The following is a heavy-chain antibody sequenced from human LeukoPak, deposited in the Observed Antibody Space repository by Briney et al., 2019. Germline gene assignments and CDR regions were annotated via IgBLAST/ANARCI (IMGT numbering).Heavy chain of an antibody. CDR1: GGTFSSYA. D-gene: IGHD6-13*01. Sequence: ASVKVSCKASGGTFSSYAISWVRQAPGQGLEWMGGIIPIFGTANYAQKFQGRVTITADKSTSTAYMELSTLTSEDTAVYYCARARVAAARPGFEPGYYYYYMDVWGKGTTVTVSS. CDR2: IIPIFGTA. J-gene: IGHJ6*03. V-gene: IGHV1-69*06. CDR3: ARARVAAARPGFEPGYYYYYMDV.